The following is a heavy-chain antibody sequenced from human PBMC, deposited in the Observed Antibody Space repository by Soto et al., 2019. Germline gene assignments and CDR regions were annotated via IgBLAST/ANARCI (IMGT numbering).Heavy chain of an antibody. J-gene: IGHJ4*02. Sequence: GASVKVSCKASGYKFINHYIHWVRQAPGVVLEWMGIINPNGGGTDYAQKFQGRVTMTTDTYASTVHMELSSLRSEDTAVYFCARDSSASATSYSFDYWGQGTLVTVSS. V-gene: IGHV1-46*01. CDR3: ARDSSASATSYSFDY. CDR2: INPNGGGT. D-gene: IGHD3-10*01. CDR1: GYKFINHY.